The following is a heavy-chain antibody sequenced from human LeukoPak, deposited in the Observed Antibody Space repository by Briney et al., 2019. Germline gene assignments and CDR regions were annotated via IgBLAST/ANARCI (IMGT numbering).Heavy chain of an antibody. J-gene: IGHJ1*01. CDR3: AGRGHRYSRD. Sequence: PSETLSLSCNVSGDSVSSGYWTWIRQSPAKGLEWIGFIYDNGVTDYNPSPKSRLIISLDTSKNQFSLNLRSVSAADSAIYYCAGRGHRYSRDWGQGILVTVSS. D-gene: IGHD2-15*01. CDR2: IYDNGVT. V-gene: IGHV4-4*09. CDR1: GDSVSSGY.